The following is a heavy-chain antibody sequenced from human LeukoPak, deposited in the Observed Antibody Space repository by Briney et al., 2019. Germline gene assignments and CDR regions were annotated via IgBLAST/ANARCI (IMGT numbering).Heavy chain of an antibody. CDR1: EFTFSKFA. D-gene: IGHD6-19*01. V-gene: IGHV3-33*01. CDR2: IWYDGHNK. Sequence: GGSWGPSFAGSEFTFSKFAMHWVRKAPGKGLDCLAIIWYDGHNKYYADSVKGRFTISRDNSKNTLFLEMNDLRAEDTALYYCAREWGLIAVAGGPGYWGQGTLVTVSS. CDR3: AREWGLIAVAGGPGY. J-gene: IGHJ4*02.